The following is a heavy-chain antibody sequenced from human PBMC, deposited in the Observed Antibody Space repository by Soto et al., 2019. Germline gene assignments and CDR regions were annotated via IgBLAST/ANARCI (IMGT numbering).Heavy chain of an antibody. V-gene: IGHV4-61*08. CDR2: VSSTGST. Sequence: QLQESGPGLVRPSETLSLICTVSGASVTSAGYYWSWIRQPPGKGLEWIGYVSSTGSTIYNSALKSRVTMSLDMSKNQFSLRLDSLTAADTAVYYCARYCSNTNCYMLDYWGQGTLVTASS. CDR1: GASVTSAGYY. J-gene: IGHJ4*02. D-gene: IGHD2-2*02. CDR3: ARYCSNTNCYMLDY.